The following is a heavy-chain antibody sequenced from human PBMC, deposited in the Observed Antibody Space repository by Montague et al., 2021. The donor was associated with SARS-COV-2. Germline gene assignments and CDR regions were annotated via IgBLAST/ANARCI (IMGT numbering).Heavy chain of an antibody. CDR1: GGSISTYY. J-gene: IGHJ4*02. CDR3: ASPGGYCTGGSYYYVY. Sequence: SETLSLTCSASGGSISTYYWSWIRQPPGKGLEWIGYIYYSGSTNYNPSLKSRVTISIDTSKNQFSLELSSVTAADMALYYCASPGGYCTGGSYYYVYWGQGTLVTVSS. CDR2: IYYSGST. D-gene: IGHD2-15*01. V-gene: IGHV4-59*01.